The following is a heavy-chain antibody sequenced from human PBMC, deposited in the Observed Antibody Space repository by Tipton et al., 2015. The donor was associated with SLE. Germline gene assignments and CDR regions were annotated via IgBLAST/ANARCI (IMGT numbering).Heavy chain of an antibody. Sequence: TLSLTCTVSGGSISITNYYWGWIRQPPGKGLEWIGSIFYTGSTYYNPSLKSRVSFSIDTSKHQFSLKLNSVTAADTAVYYCARRHYSGPFDSWGQGALVTVSS. J-gene: IGHJ4*02. CDR1: GGSISITNYY. CDR2: IFYTGST. V-gene: IGHV4-39*07. CDR3: ARRHYSGPFDS. D-gene: IGHD5-12*01.